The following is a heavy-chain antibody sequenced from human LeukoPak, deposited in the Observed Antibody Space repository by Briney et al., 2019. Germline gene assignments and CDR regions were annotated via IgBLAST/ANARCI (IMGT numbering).Heavy chain of an antibody. D-gene: IGHD4-17*01. CDR2: IYYSGST. CDR3: ARTATVTRGAEWWFDP. V-gene: IGHV4-39*01. J-gene: IGHJ5*02. CDR1: GGSISSSSYY. Sequence: SETLSLTCTVSGGSISSSSYYWGWIRQPPGKGLEWIGSIYYSGSTYYNPSLKSRVTISVDTSKNQFSLKLSSVTAADTAVYYCARTATVTRGAEWWFDPWGQGTLVTVSS.